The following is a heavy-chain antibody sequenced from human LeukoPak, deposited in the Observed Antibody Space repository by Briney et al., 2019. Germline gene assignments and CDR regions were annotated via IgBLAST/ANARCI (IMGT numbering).Heavy chain of an antibody. V-gene: IGHV3-7*04. CDR3: ARGITVIRGVFSLDY. CDR2: IKRDGSEK. D-gene: IGHD3-10*01. CDR1: GFTFSSYW. Sequence: PGGSLRLSCAASGFTFSSYWMTWVRQAPGKGLEWVANIKRDGSEKYYVDSVKGRFTISRDSAENSLYLQMNSLRAEDTAVYYCARGITVIRGVFSLDYWGQGTLVTVSS. J-gene: IGHJ4*02.